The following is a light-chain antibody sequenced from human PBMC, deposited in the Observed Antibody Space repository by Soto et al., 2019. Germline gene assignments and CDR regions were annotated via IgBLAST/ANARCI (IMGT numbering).Light chain of an antibody. J-gene: IGKJ1*01. CDR3: QQYNNWPSWT. CDR1: QSVSSN. CDR2: GAS. Sequence: EIVMTQSPATLSVSPGDRATLSCRASQSVSSNLAWYRQKPGQAPRLLIYGASTRATGIPARFSGSGSGTEFTLTISSLQSEDFAVYDCQQYNNWPSWTFGQGTKVEIK. V-gene: IGKV3-15*01.